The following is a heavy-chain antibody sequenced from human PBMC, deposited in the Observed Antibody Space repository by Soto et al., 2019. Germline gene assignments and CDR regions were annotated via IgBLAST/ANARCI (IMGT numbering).Heavy chain of an antibody. CDR3: ASVYAYDSSVNWFDP. D-gene: IGHD3-22*01. Sequence: SETLSLTCAVYGGSFSGYYLGWIRQPPGKGLEWIGEINHSGSTNYNPSLKSRVTISVDTSKNQFSLKLSSVTAADTAVYYCASVYAYDSSVNWFDPWGQGTLVTVSS. J-gene: IGHJ5*02. CDR1: GGSFSGYY. V-gene: IGHV4-34*01. CDR2: INHSGST.